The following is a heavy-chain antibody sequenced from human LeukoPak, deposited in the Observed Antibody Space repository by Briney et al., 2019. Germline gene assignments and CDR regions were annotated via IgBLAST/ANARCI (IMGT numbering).Heavy chain of an antibody. J-gene: IGHJ6*02. CDR2: ISAYNGNT. CDR3: ARDLFGSGSKYYYYYYGMDV. D-gene: IGHD3-10*01. CDR1: GYTFTSYG. Sequence: GASVKVSCKASGYTFTSYGISWVRQAPGQGLEWMGWISAYNGNTNYAQKLQGRATMTTDTSTSTAYMELRSLRSDDTAVYYCARDLFGSGSKYYYYYYGMDVWGQGTTVTVSS. V-gene: IGHV1-18*01.